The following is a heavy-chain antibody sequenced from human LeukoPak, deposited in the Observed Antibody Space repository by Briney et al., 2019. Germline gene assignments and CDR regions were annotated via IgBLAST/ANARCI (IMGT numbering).Heavy chain of an antibody. J-gene: IGHJ4*02. Sequence: PGGSLRLSCAASGFTFSNYAMHWVRQAPGKRLEHVSAISSSWGSTSYANSVKGRFTISRDNSKNTVYLQMGSLRAEDMAVYYCARELWNGYCFWGQGALVTVSS. CDR1: GFTFSNYA. CDR2: ISSSWGST. CDR3: ARELWNGYCF. D-gene: IGHD3-3*01. V-gene: IGHV3-64*01.